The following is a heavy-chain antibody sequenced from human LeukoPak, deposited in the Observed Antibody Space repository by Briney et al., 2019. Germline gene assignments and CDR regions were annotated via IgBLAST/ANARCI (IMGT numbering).Heavy chain of an antibody. CDR2: IYYSGNT. D-gene: IGHD3-16*02. Sequence: SETLSLTCTVSGVSISSSNSYWGWIRQSPGKGLEWIGNIYYSGNTYYNPSLKSRVTISLDTSRNQFSLKANSVTAADTAVYYCARAYYDYVWGTYRGGLFDYWGQGTLVTVSS. J-gene: IGHJ4*02. V-gene: IGHV4-39*07. CDR3: ARAYYDYVWGTYRGGLFDY. CDR1: GVSISSSNSY.